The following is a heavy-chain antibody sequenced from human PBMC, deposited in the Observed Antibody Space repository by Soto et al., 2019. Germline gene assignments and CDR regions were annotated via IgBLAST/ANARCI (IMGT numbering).Heavy chain of an antibody. J-gene: IGHJ4*02. Sequence: QITLKESVPTLMKPTQTLTLTCTFSGFSLSTSGVGVGWIRQPPGKALAWLALIYWDDDKRYSPSLKSRLTITKDTSKNQVVLTMTNMDPVDTATYYCAHSFPGRKSFDYWGQGTLVTVSS. CDR2: IYWDDDK. V-gene: IGHV2-5*02. CDR1: GFSLSTSGVG. CDR3: AHSFPGRKSFDY.